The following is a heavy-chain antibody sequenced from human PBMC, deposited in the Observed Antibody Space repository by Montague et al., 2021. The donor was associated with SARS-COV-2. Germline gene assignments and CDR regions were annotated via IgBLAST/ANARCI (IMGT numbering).Heavy chain of an antibody. D-gene: IGHD3-10*01. V-gene: IGHV4-39*01. CDR3: ARLAADEEEGFGGRVVIISAAEFDY. Sequence: SETLSLTCTVSGVSISSRSFYWAWIRQPPVKGLEWIGTIYYNGRTAYNPSLKSRVTMAVDTAKNQFSLKLNPVSAADTAVFYCARLAADEEEGFGGRVVIISAAEFDYWGQGTLVTVSS. CDR1: GVSISSRSFY. CDR2: IYYNGRT. J-gene: IGHJ4*02.